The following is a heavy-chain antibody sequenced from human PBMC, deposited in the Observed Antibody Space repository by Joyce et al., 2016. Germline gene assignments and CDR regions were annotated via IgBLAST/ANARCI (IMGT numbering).Heavy chain of an antibody. CDR1: GGSVSSYH. Sequence: QVQLQESGPGLVKPSETLSLTCTVSGGSVSSYHWTWIRQPPGKGLEWIGYIYYSGSTNYNPSLKSRVTISLDTSKNQFSLNLSSVTAADTAVYYCARAYNYGTIGYYFDYWGQGTLVTVSS. V-gene: IGHV4-59*02. D-gene: IGHD3-10*01. J-gene: IGHJ4*02. CDR3: ARAYNYGTIGYYFDY. CDR2: IYYSGST.